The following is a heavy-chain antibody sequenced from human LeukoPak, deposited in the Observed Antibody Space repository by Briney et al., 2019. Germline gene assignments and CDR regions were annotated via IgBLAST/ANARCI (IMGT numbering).Heavy chain of an antibody. V-gene: IGHV4-38-2*01. Sequence: SETLSLTCAVYGGSFSGYYWGWVRQPPGKGLEWIGSIYHSGSTYYNPSLKSRVTISVDTSKNQFSLKLTSVTAADTAVYYCARAYGGNSQYFQHWGQGTLVTVSS. CDR1: GGSFSGYY. CDR2: IYHSGST. D-gene: IGHD4-23*01. J-gene: IGHJ1*01. CDR3: ARAYGGNSQYFQH.